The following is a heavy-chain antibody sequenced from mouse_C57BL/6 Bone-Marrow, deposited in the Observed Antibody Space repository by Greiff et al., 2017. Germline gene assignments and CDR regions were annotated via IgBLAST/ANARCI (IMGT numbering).Heavy chain of an antibody. CDR1: GYTFSSYG. D-gene: IGHD1-1*01. CDR3: ARYYYGSTPFAY. CDR2: IYPRSGNT. V-gene: IGHV1-81*01. Sequence: VQLQQSGAELARPGASVKLSCKASGYTFSSYGISWVKQRTGQGLEWIGEIYPRSGNTYYNEKFKGKATLTADKSSSTAYMELRSLTSEDSAVYFCARYYYGSTPFAYWGQGTLVTVSA. J-gene: IGHJ3*01.